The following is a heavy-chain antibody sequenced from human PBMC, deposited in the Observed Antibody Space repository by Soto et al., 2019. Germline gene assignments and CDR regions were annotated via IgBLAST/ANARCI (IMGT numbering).Heavy chain of an antibody. CDR2: IYYSGST. V-gene: IGHV4-59*08. J-gene: IGHJ4*02. CDR1: GGSISSYY. Sequence: PSETLSLTCTVSGGSISSYYWSWIRQPPGRGLEWIGYIYYSGSTNCNPSLKSRVTISVDTSKNQLSLKLSSVTAADTAVYYCARHFSVDYFDYWGQGALVTSPQ. CDR3: ARHFSVDYFDY.